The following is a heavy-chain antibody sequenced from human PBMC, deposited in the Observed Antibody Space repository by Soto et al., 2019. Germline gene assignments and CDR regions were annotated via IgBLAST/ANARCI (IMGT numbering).Heavy chain of an antibody. Sequence: QVQLGQSGAEVKKPGASVKVSCKASGYTFTSYAMHWVRQAPGQRLEWMGWINAGNGNTKYSQKFQGRVTITRDTSASTAYMELSSLRSEDTAVYYCASSYSNYALIDYYYYGMDVWGQGTTVTVSS. J-gene: IGHJ6*02. CDR3: ASSYSNYALIDYYYYGMDV. CDR2: INAGNGNT. CDR1: GYTFTSYA. D-gene: IGHD4-4*01. V-gene: IGHV1-3*01.